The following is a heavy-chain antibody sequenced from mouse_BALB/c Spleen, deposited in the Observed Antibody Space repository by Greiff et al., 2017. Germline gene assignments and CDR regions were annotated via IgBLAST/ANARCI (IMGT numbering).Heavy chain of an antibody. Sequence: DVHLVESGGGLVQPGGSLRLSCATSGFTFTDYYMSWVRQPPGKALEWLGFIRNKANGYTTEYSASVKGRFTISRDNSQSILYLQMNTLRAEDSATYYCARGPYYGNYEDYWGQGTTLTVSS. CDR2: IRNKANGYTT. V-gene: IGHV7-3*02. CDR1: GFTFTDYY. CDR3: ARGPYYGNYEDY. J-gene: IGHJ2*01. D-gene: IGHD2-10*01.